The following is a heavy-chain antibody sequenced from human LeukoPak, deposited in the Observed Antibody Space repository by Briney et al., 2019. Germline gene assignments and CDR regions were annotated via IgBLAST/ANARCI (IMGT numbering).Heavy chain of an antibody. CDR2: ISWSSSTI. V-gene: IGHV3-48*01. CDR1: GFTFSSYD. CDR3: ARNPTISGSYSFDYYYYMDV. Sequence: GGSLRLSCAASGFTFSSYDMSWVRQAPGKGLEWVSYISWSSSTIYYADSVKGRFTISRDNAKNSLYLQMNSLRAEDTAVYYCARNPTISGSYSFDYYYYMDVWGKGTTVTVSS. J-gene: IGHJ6*03. D-gene: IGHD1-26*01.